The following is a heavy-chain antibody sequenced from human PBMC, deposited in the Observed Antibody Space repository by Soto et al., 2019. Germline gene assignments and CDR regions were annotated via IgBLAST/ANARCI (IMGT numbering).Heavy chain of an antibody. J-gene: IGHJ6*02. V-gene: IGHV3-74*01. CDR1: GFTFSSYW. CDR2: INSDVSST. CDR3: ARETIGYCSGGSCYPYYYYYGMDV. D-gene: IGHD2-15*01. Sequence: GGSLRLSCAASGFTFSSYWMHWVRQAPGKGLVWVSRINSDVSSTSYADSVKGRFTISRDNAKNTLYLQMNSLRAEDTAVYYCARETIGYCSGGSCYPYYYYYGMDVWGQGTTVTVSS.